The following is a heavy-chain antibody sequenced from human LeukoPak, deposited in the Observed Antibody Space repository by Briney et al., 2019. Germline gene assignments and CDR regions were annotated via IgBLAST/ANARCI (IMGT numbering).Heavy chain of an antibody. CDR1: GYSLTSYA. Sequence: ASVKVSCKASGYSLTSYALNWVRQAPGQGFEWMGWINTGTGNPAYAQGFTGRFVFSLDTSVSTAYLQISTLKPEDTAVYYCASFGAHSFDYWGQGTLVTVSS. J-gene: IGHJ4*02. D-gene: IGHD3-10*01. CDR2: INTGTGNP. CDR3: ASFGAHSFDY. V-gene: IGHV7-4-1*02.